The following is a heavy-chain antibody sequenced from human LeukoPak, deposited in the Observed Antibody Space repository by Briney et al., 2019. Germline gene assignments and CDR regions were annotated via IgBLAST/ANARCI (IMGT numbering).Heavy chain of an antibody. J-gene: IGHJ4*02. Sequence: AGGSLRLSCAASGFTFSDYYMSWIRQAPGKGLEWVAYITSSASTIYYADSVKGRFTISRDNAKNSLYLQMNSLRAEDTAVYYCARDYEGMAYTVDHWGQGTLVTVSS. CDR3: ARDYEGMAYTVDH. CDR2: ITSSASTI. CDR1: GFTFSDYY. V-gene: IGHV3-11*01. D-gene: IGHD3-16*01.